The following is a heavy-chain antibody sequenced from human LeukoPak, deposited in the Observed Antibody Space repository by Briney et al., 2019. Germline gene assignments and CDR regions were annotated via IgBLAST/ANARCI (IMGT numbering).Heavy chain of an antibody. CDR2: ISSSSSYI. CDR3: ARGHDYGDHNDY. Sequence: RPGGSLRLSCAASGFTFSSYSMNWVRQAPGKGLEWVSSISSSSSYIYYADSVKGRFTISRDDAKNSLYLQMNSLRAEDTAVYYCARGHDYGDHNDYWGQGTLVTVSS. V-gene: IGHV3-21*01. CDR1: GFTFSSYS. D-gene: IGHD4-17*01. J-gene: IGHJ4*02.